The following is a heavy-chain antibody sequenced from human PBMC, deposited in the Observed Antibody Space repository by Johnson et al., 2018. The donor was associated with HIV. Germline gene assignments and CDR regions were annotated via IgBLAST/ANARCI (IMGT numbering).Heavy chain of an antibody. Sequence: VQLVESGGGLVQPGGSLRLSCAASGFTLSSYDMHWVRQATGKGLEWVSVIGTAGDTYYPGSVKGRFTISRDNSKNTLYLQMNSLRAEDTAVYYCARDQSSGPHDAFDIWGQGTMVTVSS. CDR2: IGTAGDT. J-gene: IGHJ3*02. V-gene: IGHV3-13*01. D-gene: IGHD3-22*01. CDR1: GFTLSSYD. CDR3: ARDQSSGPHDAFDI.